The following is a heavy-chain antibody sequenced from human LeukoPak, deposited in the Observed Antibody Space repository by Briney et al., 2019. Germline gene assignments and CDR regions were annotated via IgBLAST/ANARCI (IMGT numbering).Heavy chain of an antibody. CDR1: GFTFSSDS. V-gene: IGHV3-21*01. CDR2: ISSSSSYI. D-gene: IGHD5-24*01. CDR3: ARDLNWRVGWLQSRYYFDY. J-gene: IGHJ4*02. Sequence: GGSLRLSCAASGFTFSSDSMNWVRQAPGKGLEWVSSISSSSSYIYYADSVKGRFTISRDNAKNSLYLQMNSLRAEDTAVYYCARDLNWRVGWLQSRYYFDYWGQGTLVTVSS.